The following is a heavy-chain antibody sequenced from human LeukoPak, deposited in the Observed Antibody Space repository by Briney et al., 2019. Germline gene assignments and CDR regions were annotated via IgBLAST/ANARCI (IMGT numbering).Heavy chain of an antibody. Sequence: PGGSLRLSCATSGFTFSTSWMHWVRQAPGNWRGWVSLISSDGSATTYADSVKGRFTISRDNVKNTLYLQMNSLRVEDTALYYCARVRSSSWYDYWGQGALVTVSS. D-gene: IGHD6-13*01. J-gene: IGHJ4*02. CDR2: ISSDGSAT. CDR3: ARVRSSSWYDY. V-gene: IGHV3-74*01. CDR1: GFTFSTSW.